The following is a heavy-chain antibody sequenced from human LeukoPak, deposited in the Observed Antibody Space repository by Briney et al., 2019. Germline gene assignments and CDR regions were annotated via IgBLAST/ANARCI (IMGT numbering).Heavy chain of an antibody. J-gene: IGHJ4*02. V-gene: IGHV3-15*01. CDR2: IKRKSDGGTT. D-gene: IGHD1-14*01. CDR1: GLTFSNTW. Sequence: GGSLRLSCAASGLTFSNTWMSWVRQAPGKGLEWVGRIKRKSDGGTTDYAAPVKGRFTISRDDSKNTLYLQMNSLKSEDTAVYYCTTELDVRPNHYWGQGTLVTVSS. CDR3: TTELDVRPNHY.